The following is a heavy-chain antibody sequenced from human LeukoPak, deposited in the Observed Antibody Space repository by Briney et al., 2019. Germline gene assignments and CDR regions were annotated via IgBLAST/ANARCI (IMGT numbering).Heavy chain of an antibody. Sequence: GRSLRLSCAASGFTFSSYSINWVSQAPGKGLEWVSSISGDSNYIYYADSVRGRFTISRDNAKTALYLQMNSLRADDTAVYYCARGGGSYDYWGQGTLVTVSS. CDR3: ARGGGSYDY. J-gene: IGHJ4*02. CDR2: ISGDSNYI. CDR1: GFTFSSYS. V-gene: IGHV3-21*01. D-gene: IGHD1-26*01.